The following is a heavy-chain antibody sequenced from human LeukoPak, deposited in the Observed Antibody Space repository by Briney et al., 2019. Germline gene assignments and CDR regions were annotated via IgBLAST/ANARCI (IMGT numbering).Heavy chain of an antibody. J-gene: IGHJ4*02. V-gene: IGHV4-59*08. Sequence: KPSETLSLTCSVSGGSIRNYYWTWIRQPPGKGLEWIGHVSNSGNTKYTPSLKSPVTLSIDTSKKPFSLNVSSVSAADTAVYYCASRAFYDSSGLDFWGQGILVTVSS. CDR1: GGSIRNYY. CDR2: VSNSGNT. CDR3: ASRAFYDSSGLDF. D-gene: IGHD3-22*01.